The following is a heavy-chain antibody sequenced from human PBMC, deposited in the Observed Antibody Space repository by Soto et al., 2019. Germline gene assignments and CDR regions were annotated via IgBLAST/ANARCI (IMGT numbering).Heavy chain of an antibody. CDR1: RYPLTAKY. V-gene: IGHV1-2*02. D-gene: IGHD6-13*01. CDR3: AKGGSSWTEWFDP. J-gene: IGHJ5*02. CDR2: INPSSGGT. Sequence: KVSCKASRYPLTAKYLHWVRQAPGQGLEWMGWINPSSGGTKEAQKFRGRVTMTRDTSISAAYMELSRLTSDDTAVYYCAKGGSSWTEWFDPWGQGTLVTVSS.